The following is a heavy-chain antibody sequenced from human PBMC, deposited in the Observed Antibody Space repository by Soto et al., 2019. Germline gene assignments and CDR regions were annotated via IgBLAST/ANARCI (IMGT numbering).Heavy chain of an antibody. CDR3: ARDPGIAAAGTLDY. J-gene: IGHJ4*02. CDR2: IIPILGIA. Sequence: SVKVSCKASGGTFSSYTISWVRQAPGQGLEWMGRIIPILGIANYAQKFQGRVTITADKSTSTAYMELSSLRSEDTAVYYCARDPGIAAAGTLDYWGQGTLVTVSS. V-gene: IGHV1-69*04. D-gene: IGHD6-13*01. CDR1: GGTFSSYT.